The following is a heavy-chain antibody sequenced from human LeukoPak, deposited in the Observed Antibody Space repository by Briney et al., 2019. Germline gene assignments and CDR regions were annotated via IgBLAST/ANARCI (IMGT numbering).Heavy chain of an antibody. Sequence: SETLSLTCAVYGGSFSGYYWSWIRQPPGKGLEWIGEINHSGSTNYNPSLKSRVTISVDTSKNQFSLKLSSVTAADTAVYYCARDTLDYYGSGSLGYFDYWGREPWSPSPQ. J-gene: IGHJ4*02. CDR3: ARDTLDYYGSGSLGYFDY. CDR1: GGSFSGYY. CDR2: INHSGST. D-gene: IGHD3-10*01. V-gene: IGHV4-34*01.